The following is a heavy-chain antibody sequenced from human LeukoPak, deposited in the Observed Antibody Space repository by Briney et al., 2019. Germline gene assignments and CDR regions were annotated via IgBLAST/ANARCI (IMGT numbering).Heavy chain of an antibody. CDR1: GFTFSNYR. CDR2: IKEDGSEK. J-gene: IGHJ4*02. Sequence: GGSLRLSCAASGFTFSNYRMSWVRQAPGKGLEWVANIKEDGSEKYYVDSVKGRFTIFRDTAKNSLFLQMNFLRAEDTAVYYCARVMIPFGGVIVPFDYWGQGTLVTVSS. V-gene: IGHV3-7*01. CDR3: ARVMIPFGGVIVPFDY. D-gene: IGHD3-16*02.